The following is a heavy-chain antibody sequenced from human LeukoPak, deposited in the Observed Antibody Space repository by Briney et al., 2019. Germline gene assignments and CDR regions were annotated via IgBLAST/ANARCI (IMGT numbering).Heavy chain of an antibody. CDR3: AREWVEYSSSWHYFDY. CDR2: IYTSGST. Sequence: PSETLSLTCTVSGGSISSYYWSWIRQPAGKGLEWIGRIYTSGSTNYNPSLKSRVTMSVDTSKNQFSLKLSSVTAADTAVYYCAREWVEYSSSWHYFDYWGQGTLVTVSS. V-gene: IGHV4-4*07. J-gene: IGHJ4*02. CDR1: GGSISSYY. D-gene: IGHD6-13*01.